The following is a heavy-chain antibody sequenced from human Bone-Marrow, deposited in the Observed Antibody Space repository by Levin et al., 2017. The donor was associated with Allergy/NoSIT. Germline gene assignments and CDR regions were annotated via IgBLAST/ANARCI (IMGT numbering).Heavy chain of an antibody. CDR3: ARLREYSGSSSHYDYMDV. V-gene: IGHV4-59*01. D-gene: IGHD6-6*01. CDR2: IYYSGST. CDR1: GGSISSYY. Sequence: SQTLSLTCTVSGGSISSYYWSWIRQPPGKGLEWIGYIYYSGSTNYNPSLKSRVTISVDTSKNQFSLKVTSVTAADTAVYYCARLREYSGSSSHYDYMDVWGKGTTVTVSS. J-gene: IGHJ6*03.